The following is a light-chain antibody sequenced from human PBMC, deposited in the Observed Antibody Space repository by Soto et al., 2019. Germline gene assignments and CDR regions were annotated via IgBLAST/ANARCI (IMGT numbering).Light chain of an antibody. Sequence: QSVLTQPPSASGSPGQSVTISCTGTSSDVGGYNYVSWYQQQSGKAPKLMIYEVSKRPSGVPDRFSGSKSGNTASLTVSGFQAEDEADYYCSSYAGSNTVVFGGGTKLTVL. CDR3: SSYAGSNTVV. CDR2: EVS. V-gene: IGLV2-8*01. J-gene: IGLJ2*01. CDR1: SSDVGGYNY.